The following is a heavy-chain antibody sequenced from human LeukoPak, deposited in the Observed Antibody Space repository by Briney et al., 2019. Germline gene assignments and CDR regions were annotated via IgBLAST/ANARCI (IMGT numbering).Heavy chain of an antibody. D-gene: IGHD2-2*01. CDR3: ARSYVPGGIIHY. CDR2: IHFSGNT. Sequence: SETLSLTCTVSGASISSYWWSWIRQPPGKGLEWIGYIHFSGNTNTKSSLKSRVTISADTSKNQFSLKLNSVSAVDTAVYYCARSYVPGGIIHYWGQGTLVTVSS. J-gene: IGHJ4*02. V-gene: IGHV4-59*01. CDR1: GASISSYW.